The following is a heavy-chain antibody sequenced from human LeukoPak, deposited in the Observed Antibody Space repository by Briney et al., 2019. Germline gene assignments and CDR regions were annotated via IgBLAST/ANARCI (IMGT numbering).Heavy chain of an antibody. J-gene: IGHJ4*02. D-gene: IGHD4-23*01. CDR3: ARHADYGGYLDY. CDR2: IYYSGST. V-gene: IGHV4-59*08. Sequence: SETLSLTCTVSGGSITSYYWSWIRQPPGKGLEWIGYIYYSGSTNYNPSLKSRVTVSVDTSKSQFSLRLTSVTAADTAVYYCARHADYGGYLDYWGQGTLATVSS. CDR1: GGSITSYY.